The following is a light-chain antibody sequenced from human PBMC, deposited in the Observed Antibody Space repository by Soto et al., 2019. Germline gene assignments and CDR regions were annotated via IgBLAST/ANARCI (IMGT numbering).Light chain of an antibody. CDR3: SSYAGSNSVV. V-gene: IGLV2-11*01. CDR2: DVS. J-gene: IGLJ2*01. Sequence: QSVLTQPASVSGSPGQSITISCTGTFSDVGGYNYVSWYQQHPGKAPKLMIYDVSTRPSGVPDRFSGSKSGNTASLTISGLQAEDEADYYCSSYAGSNSVVFGGGTKVTVL. CDR1: FSDVGGYNY.